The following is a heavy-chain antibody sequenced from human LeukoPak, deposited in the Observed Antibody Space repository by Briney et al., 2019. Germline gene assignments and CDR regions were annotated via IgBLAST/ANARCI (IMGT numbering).Heavy chain of an antibody. CDR2: ISYDGSNK. CDR1: GFTFSSYG. CDR3: AKDLGSYPILDY. V-gene: IGHV3-30*18. Sequence: GSSLRLSCAASGFTFSSYGMHWVRQAPGKGLEWVAVISYDGSNKYYAESVKGRFTISRDNSKNTLYLQMNSLRAEDTAVYYCAKDLGSYPILDYWGQGTLVTVSS. J-gene: IGHJ4*02. D-gene: IGHD1-26*01.